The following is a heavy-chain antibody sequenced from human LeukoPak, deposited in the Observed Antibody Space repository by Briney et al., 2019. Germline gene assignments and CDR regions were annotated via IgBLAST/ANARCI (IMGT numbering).Heavy chain of an antibody. V-gene: IGHV1-2*02. CDR2: INPNSGGT. CDR3: ARGKADETRYYFDY. CDR1: GYTLTGYY. D-gene: IGHD2-15*01. J-gene: IGHJ4*02. Sequence: ASVKVSCKASGYTLTGYYMHWVRQAHGQGLEWMGWINPNSGGTNYAQKFQGRVTMTRDTSISTAYMELSSLRSEDTAVYYCARGKADETRYYFDYWGQGTLVTVSS.